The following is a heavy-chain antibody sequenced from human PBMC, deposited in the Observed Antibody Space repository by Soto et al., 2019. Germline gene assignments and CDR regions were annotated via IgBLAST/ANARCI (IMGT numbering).Heavy chain of an antibody. J-gene: IGHJ4*02. V-gene: IGHV1-3*05. CDR3: ARSPGIAVAYY. CDR1: GYTFTSYA. Sequence: QVQLVQSGAEEKKPGASVKVSCKASGYTFTSYAMHWVRQAPGQRLEWMGWINAGNGNTKYSQKFQGRVTITRDTSASTAYMELSRLRSEDTAVYYFARSPGIAVAYYCCQGTLDTVSS. CDR2: INAGNGNT. D-gene: IGHD6-19*01.